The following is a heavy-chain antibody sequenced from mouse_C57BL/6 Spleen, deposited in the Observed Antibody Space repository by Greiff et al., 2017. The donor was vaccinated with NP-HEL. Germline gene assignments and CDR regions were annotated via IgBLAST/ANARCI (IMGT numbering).Heavy chain of an antibody. CDR3: ARDGYYGSSLFAY. CDR2: ISYSGST. V-gene: IGHV3-1*01. D-gene: IGHD1-1*01. CDR1: GYSITSGYD. Sequence: EVKLVESGPGMVKPSQSLSLTCTVTGYSITSGYDWHWIRHFPGNKLEWMGYISYSGSTNYNPSLKSRISITHDTSKNHFFLKLNSVTTEDTATYYCARDGYYGSSLFAYWGQGTLVTVSA. J-gene: IGHJ3*01.